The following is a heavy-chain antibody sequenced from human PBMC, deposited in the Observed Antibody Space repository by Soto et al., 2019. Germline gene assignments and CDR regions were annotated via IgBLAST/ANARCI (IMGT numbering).Heavy chain of an antibody. V-gene: IGHV1-18*01. Sequence: GASVKVSCKASGYTFTSYGISWVRQAPGQGLEWMGWISAYNGNTNYAQKLQGRVTMTTDTSTSTAYMELRSLRSDDTAVYYCARGRYYDSSGYYGPDASDIWGQGTMVTVSS. D-gene: IGHD3-22*01. CDR1: GYTFTSYG. J-gene: IGHJ3*02. CDR3: ARGRYYDSSGYYGPDASDI. CDR2: ISAYNGNT.